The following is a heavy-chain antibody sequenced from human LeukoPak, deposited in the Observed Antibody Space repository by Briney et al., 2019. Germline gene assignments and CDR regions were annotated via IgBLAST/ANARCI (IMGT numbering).Heavy chain of an antibody. CDR3: ARDWGSAVAATGHFDY. CDR1: GYTFTSYG. V-gene: IGHV1-18*04. CDR2: ISAYNGNT. Sequence: ASVKVSCKASGYTFTSYGTSWVRQAPGQGLEWVGWISAYNGNTNYAQKLQGRVTMTTDTSTSTAYMELRSLRSDDTAVYYCARDWGSAVAATGHFDYWGQGTLVTVSS. D-gene: IGHD6-19*01. J-gene: IGHJ4*02.